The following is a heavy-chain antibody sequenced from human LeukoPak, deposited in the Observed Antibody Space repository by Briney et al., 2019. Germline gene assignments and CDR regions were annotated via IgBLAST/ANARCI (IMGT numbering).Heavy chain of an antibody. D-gene: IGHD6-13*01. CDR1: GFSFSSYE. V-gene: IGHV3-48*03. J-gene: IGHJ4*02. Sequence: PGGSLRLSCAASGFSFSSYEMNWVRQAPGKGLEWVSYINSSGSTIYYADSVKGRFTISRDNAKNSLYLQMNSLRAEDTAVYYCAREVAAATDDYWGQGTLVTVSS. CDR3: AREVAAATDDY. CDR2: INSSGSTI.